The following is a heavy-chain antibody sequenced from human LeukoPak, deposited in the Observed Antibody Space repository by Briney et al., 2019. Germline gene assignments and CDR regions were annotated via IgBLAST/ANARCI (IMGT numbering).Heavy chain of an antibody. Sequence: SETLSLTCTVSGGSISSGDYYWSWIRQPPGKGLEWIGYIYYSGSTYYNPSLKSRVTISVDTSKNQFSLKLSSVTAADTAVYYCAKQAVAGSLSFDYWGQGTLVTVSS. CDR1: GGSISSGDYY. V-gene: IGHV4-30-4*08. CDR2: IYYSGST. CDR3: AKQAVAGSLSFDY. J-gene: IGHJ4*02. D-gene: IGHD6-19*01.